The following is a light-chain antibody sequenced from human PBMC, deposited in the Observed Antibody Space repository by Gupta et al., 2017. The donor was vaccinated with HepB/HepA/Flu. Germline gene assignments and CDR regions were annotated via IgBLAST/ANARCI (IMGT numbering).Light chain of an antibody. CDR1: KLGVKY. V-gene: IGLV3-1*01. Sequence: SYELTHPPSVSVSPGQTASITCSGGKLGVKYACWYQQKPGQAPVLVIYQASKRPAGIPARFCGSHSGNTATLTISGTQAMDEADYCCQAWDSSTAGVVFGGGTKLTVL. CDR2: QAS. CDR3: QAWDSSTAGVV. J-gene: IGLJ2*01.